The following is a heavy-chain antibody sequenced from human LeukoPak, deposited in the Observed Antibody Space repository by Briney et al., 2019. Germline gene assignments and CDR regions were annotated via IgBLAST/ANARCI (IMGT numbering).Heavy chain of an antibody. CDR2: MFYYGST. V-gene: IGHV4-39*07. Sequence: PSETLSLTCTVSGDSISSSNYFWGWIRQPPGKGLEWIGSMFYYGSTYYNASLKSRVTISLDTSKKQFSLKLRSVTAADTAVYFCASGIQGAGNNYWGQGTLVTVSS. D-gene: IGHD6-19*01. J-gene: IGHJ4*02. CDR3: ASGIQGAGNNY. CDR1: GDSISSSNYF.